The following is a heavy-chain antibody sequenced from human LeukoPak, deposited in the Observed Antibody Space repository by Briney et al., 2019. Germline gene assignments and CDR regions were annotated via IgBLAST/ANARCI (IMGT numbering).Heavy chain of an antibody. J-gene: IGHJ4*02. V-gene: IGHV3-23*01. Sequence: GGSLRLSCSASGFTFSRYAMHWVRQAPGKGLEWVSVISDSGGTTYYADSVKGRFTISRDNSRNTLYLQMNSLRVEDTAVYYCAKDARRSSGWYFFDHWGQGTLVTVSS. CDR1: GFTFSRYA. CDR2: ISDSGGTT. D-gene: IGHD6-19*01. CDR3: AKDARRSSGWYFFDH.